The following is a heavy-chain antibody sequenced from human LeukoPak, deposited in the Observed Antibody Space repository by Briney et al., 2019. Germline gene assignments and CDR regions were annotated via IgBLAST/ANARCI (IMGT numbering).Heavy chain of an antibody. V-gene: IGHV3-48*03. D-gene: IGHD3-10*01. CDR2: ISSSGSTI. Sequence: GGSLRLSCAASGFTFSSYEMNWVRQAPGKGLEWVSYISSSGSTIYYADSVKGRFTISRDNAKNSLYPQMNSLRAEDTAVYYCASSSWFGELFDYWGQGTLVTVSS. J-gene: IGHJ4*02. CDR1: GFTFSSYE. CDR3: ASSSWFGELFDY.